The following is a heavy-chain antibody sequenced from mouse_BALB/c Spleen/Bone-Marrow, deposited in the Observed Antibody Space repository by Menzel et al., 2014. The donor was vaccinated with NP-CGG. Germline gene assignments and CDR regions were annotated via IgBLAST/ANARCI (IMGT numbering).Heavy chain of an antibody. CDR1: GYTFSSYT. CDR2: INPSSGYT. Sequence: VQLQQSAAELARPGASVKMPCKASGYTFSSYTMHWIKQRPGQGLEWIGYINPSSGYTDYNQRFKDKTTLTADKSSTTAYMQLSSLTSEDSAVYFCARLNYGNPFAYWGQGTLVTVSA. CDR3: ARLNYGNPFAY. J-gene: IGHJ3*01. V-gene: IGHV1-4*02. D-gene: IGHD2-1*01.